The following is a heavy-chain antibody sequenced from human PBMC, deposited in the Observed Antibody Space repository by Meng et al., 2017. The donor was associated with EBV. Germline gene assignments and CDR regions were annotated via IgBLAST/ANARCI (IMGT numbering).Heavy chain of an antibody. CDR3: ARVRTFGGVIPPDY. CDR1: GYTFTSYG. J-gene: IGHJ4*02. D-gene: IGHD3-16*02. V-gene: IGHV1-18*01. Sequence: VWRGQSGREVKKPGASVEVSCKASGYTFTSYGISWVRQAPGQGLEWMGWISAYNGNTNYAQKLQGRVTMTTDTSTSTAYMELRSLRSDDTAVYYCARVRTFGGVIPPDYWGQGTLVTVSS. CDR2: ISAYNGNT.